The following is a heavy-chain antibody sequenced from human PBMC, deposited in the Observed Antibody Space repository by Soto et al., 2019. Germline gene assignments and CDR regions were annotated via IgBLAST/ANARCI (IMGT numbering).Heavy chain of an antibody. J-gene: IGHJ6*02. CDR1: GGSISSYY. D-gene: IGHD3-10*01. CDR3: ARQGFGPLHGLVDV. CDR2: VHHSWGS. V-gene: IGHV4-59*08. Sequence: QVQLQESGPGLVKPSETLSLSCTVSGGSISSYYWSWFRQSPGKRMEWIGYVHHSWGSSYNPSLQSQLAISLDTSKSQFSLKVTSVTATDTAVYYCARQGFGPLHGLVDVWGQGTTVTVSS.